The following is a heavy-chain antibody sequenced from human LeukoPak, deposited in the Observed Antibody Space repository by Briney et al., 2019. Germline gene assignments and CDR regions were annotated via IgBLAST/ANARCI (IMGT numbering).Heavy chain of an antibody. D-gene: IGHD3-3*01. Sequence: LETLSLTCTVSGGSISSYYWSWIRQPPGKGLEWIGYIYYSGSTNYNPSLKSRVTISVDKSKNQFSLKLSSVTAADTAVYYCAGQRRITIFGVVILHYMDVWGKGTTVTVSS. J-gene: IGHJ6*03. CDR2: IYYSGST. CDR1: GGSISSYY. V-gene: IGHV4-59*12. CDR3: AGQRRITIFGVVILHYMDV.